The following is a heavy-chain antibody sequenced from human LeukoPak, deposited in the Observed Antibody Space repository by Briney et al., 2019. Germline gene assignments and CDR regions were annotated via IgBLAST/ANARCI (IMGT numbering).Heavy chain of an antibody. CDR1: GFTFSSYA. Sequence: GGSLRLSCAASGFTFSSYAMHWVRQAPGKGLEWVAFIRYDGSNKYYADSVKGRFTISRDNSKNTLYVQMNSLRAEDTAVYYCAKEIWPTVTTPGWTYFDYWGQGTLVTVSS. D-gene: IGHD4-17*01. CDR3: AKEIWPTVTTPGWTYFDY. V-gene: IGHV3-30*02. J-gene: IGHJ4*02. CDR2: IRYDGSNK.